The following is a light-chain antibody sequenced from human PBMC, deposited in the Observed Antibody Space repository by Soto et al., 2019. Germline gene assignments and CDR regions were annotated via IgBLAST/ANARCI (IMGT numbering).Light chain of an antibody. V-gene: IGKV3D-20*02. CDR3: QQRSNWPPSLT. J-gene: IGKJ4*01. CDR2: DAS. Sequence: EIELTQAPGTLSLSPGERATLSCRASQSVSSRYLAWYQQKPGQAPRLLIYDASNRATGIPARFSGSGSGTDFTLTISRLEPEDFAVYYCQQRSNWPPSLTFGGGTKVDIK. CDR1: QSVSSRY.